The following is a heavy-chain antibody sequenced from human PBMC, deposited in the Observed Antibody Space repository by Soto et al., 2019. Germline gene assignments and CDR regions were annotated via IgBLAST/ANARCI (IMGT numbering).Heavy chain of an antibody. D-gene: IGHD3-16*01. J-gene: IGHJ4*02. CDR2: INPSGDST. V-gene: IGHV1-46*01. CDR1: GYTFTRYY. CDR3: AKGLSPGGESFDY. Sequence: QVQLVQSGAEVKKPGASVKVSCKASGYTFTRYYMHWVRQAPGQGLEWMGIINPSGDSTSYAQKFQGIVTMTRDTSTSTVYMELSSLRSEDTAVYYCAKGLSPGGESFDYWGQGTLVTVSS.